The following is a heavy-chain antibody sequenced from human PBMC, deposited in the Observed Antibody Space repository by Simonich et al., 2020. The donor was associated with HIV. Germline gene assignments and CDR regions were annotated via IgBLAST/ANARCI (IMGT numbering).Heavy chain of an antibody. Sequence: QVQLVESGGGVVQPGRSLRLSCAASGFTFSTYVMHWVRQAPGKGLEWVAVISNDGINKYYAGSVEGLFTISRDNSKNTLYLQMNSLRAEDTAVYYCARDWGTRAFDIWGQGTMVTVSS. CDR1: GFTFSTYV. CDR2: ISNDGINK. D-gene: IGHD1-7*01. V-gene: IGHV3-30*07. J-gene: IGHJ3*02. CDR3: ARDWGTRAFDI.